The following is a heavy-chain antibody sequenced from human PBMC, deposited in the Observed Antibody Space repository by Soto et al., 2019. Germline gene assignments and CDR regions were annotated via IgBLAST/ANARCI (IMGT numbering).Heavy chain of an antibody. Sequence: VGSLRLSCAASGFIFGTYSMSWVRQAPGKGLEWLSYISTNGGTIHYADSVQGRFTISRDNAKNSLYLQLNSLRDEDTAVYYCARDRADIVVVVAASFSDYWGQGTLVTVSS. J-gene: IGHJ4*02. V-gene: IGHV3-48*02. CDR3: ARDRADIVVVVAASFSDY. CDR2: ISTNGGTI. CDR1: GFIFGTYS. D-gene: IGHD2-15*01.